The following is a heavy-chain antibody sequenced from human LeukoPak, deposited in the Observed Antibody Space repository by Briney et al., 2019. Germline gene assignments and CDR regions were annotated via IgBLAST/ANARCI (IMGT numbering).Heavy chain of an antibody. CDR2: MYLSGTT. J-gene: IGHJ4*02. V-gene: IGHV4-4*02. CDR1: GDSINSLDL. CDR3: ARAPRGYCSGGSCYSFDY. D-gene: IGHD2-15*01. Sequence: SETLSLTCTVSGDSINSLDLWSWVRQPPGKGLEWIGEMYLSGTTHSNPSVKSRVTISIDKSKNQFSLKLSSVTAADTAVYYCARAPRGYCSGGSCYSFDYWGQGTLVTVSS.